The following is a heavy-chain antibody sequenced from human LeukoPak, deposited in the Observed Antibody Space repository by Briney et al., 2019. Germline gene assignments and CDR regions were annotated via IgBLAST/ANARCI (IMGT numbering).Heavy chain of an antibody. V-gene: IGHV3-66*01. D-gene: IGHD6-13*01. J-gene: IGHJ6*02. CDR3: AREVAAAGIGYYYYYGMGV. CDR1: GFTVSSNY. Sequence: GRSLRLSCAASGFTVSSNYMSWVRQAPGKGLEWVSVIYSGGSTYYADSVKGRFTISRDNSKNTLYLQMNSLRAEDTAVYYCAREVAAAGIGYYYYYGMGVWGQGTTVTVSS. CDR2: IYSGGST.